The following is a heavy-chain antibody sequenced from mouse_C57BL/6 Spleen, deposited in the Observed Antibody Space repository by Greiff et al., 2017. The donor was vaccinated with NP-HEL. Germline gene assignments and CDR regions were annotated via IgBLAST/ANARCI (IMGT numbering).Heavy chain of an antibody. V-gene: IGHV14-4*01. D-gene: IGHD2-5*01. CDR1: GFNIKDDY. CDR3: TTPYSNSFDY. Sequence: EVKLQESGAELVRPGASVKLSCTASGFNIKDDYMHWVKQRPEQGLEWIGWIDPENGDTEYASKFQGKATITADTSSNTAYLQLSSLTSEDTAVYYCTTPYSNSFDYWGQGTTLTVSS. CDR2: IDPENGDT. J-gene: IGHJ2*01.